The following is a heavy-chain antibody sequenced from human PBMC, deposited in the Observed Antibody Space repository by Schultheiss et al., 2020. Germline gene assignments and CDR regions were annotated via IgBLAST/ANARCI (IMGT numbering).Heavy chain of an antibody. CDR3: ARAPSYSGAYYYYGMDV. CDR2: IYHSGST. D-gene: IGHD1-26*01. Sequence: SQTLSLTCTVSGGSISSSSNYWGWIRQPPGKGLEWIGSIYHSGSTYYNASLRTRVTLSVDTSQNQFSLKLSSVTAADTAVYYCARAPSYSGAYYYYGMDVWGQGTTVTVSS. J-gene: IGHJ6*02. CDR1: GGSISSSSNY. V-gene: IGHV4-39*07.